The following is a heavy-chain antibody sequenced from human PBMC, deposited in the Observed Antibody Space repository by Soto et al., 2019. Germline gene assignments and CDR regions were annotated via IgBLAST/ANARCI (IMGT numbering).Heavy chain of an antibody. CDR2: INQDGSEK. Sequence: GGSLRLSCAASGFTFSTYWMDWVRQTPGKGLEWVANINQDGSEKNYVDSVKGRFTIYRDNAKNSLYLQMSSLTAEDSALYYCSRSLNSWGQGTLVTVSS. J-gene: IGHJ4*02. CDR3: SRSLNS. V-gene: IGHV3-7*01. CDR1: GFTFSTYW.